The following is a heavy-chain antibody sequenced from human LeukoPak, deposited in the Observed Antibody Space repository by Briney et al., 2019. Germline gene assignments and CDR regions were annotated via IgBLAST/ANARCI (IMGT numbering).Heavy chain of an antibody. V-gene: IGHV4-59*01. D-gene: IGHD3-22*01. Sequence: PSETLSLTCTVSGGSISSYYWSWIRQPPGKGLEWIGYIYYSGSTNYNPSLKSRVTISVDTFKNQFSLKLSSVTAADAAVYYCARSRDYYDSSGYYSRFDYWGQGTLVTVSS. J-gene: IGHJ4*02. CDR2: IYYSGST. CDR1: GGSISSYY. CDR3: ARSRDYYDSSGYYSRFDY.